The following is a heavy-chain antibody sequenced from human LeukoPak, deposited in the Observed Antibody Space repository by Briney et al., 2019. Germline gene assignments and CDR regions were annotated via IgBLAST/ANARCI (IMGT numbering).Heavy chain of an antibody. CDR1: GFTFSGHG. J-gene: IGHJ3*01. Sequence: GGSLRLSCEASGFTFSGHGMRWVRQAPGKGLELLAGLSYDGANKYYADSVKGRFTISRDNCKNTVYLQMNSLRAEDTAVYYCAKVVGTAYFHFGGFDVWGQGKMVTASS. D-gene: IGHD2-21*02. V-gene: IGHV3-30*18. CDR2: LSYDGANK. CDR3: AKVVGTAYFHFGGFDV.